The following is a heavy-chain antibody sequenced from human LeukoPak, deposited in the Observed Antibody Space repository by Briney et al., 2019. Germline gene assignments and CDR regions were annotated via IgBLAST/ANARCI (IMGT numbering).Heavy chain of an antibody. CDR3: ARAHNWKYGTFDY. J-gene: IGHJ4*02. D-gene: IGHD1-7*01. V-gene: IGHV3-23*01. CDR1: GFSFSSYA. CDR2: ISGSGGST. Sequence: GGSLRLSCAASGFSFSSYAMSWVRQAPGKGLEWVSAISGSGGSTYYADSVKGRFTISRDNAKNSLYLQMNILRVEDTAVYYCARAHNWKYGTFDYWGQGTLVTVSS.